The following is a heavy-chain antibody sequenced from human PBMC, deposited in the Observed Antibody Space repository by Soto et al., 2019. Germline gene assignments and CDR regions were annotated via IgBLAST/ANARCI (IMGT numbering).Heavy chain of an antibody. Sequence: GGSLRLSCAASGFTFSSYWMSWVRQAPGKGLEWVSSISSSSSYIYYADSVKGRFTISRDNAKNSLYLQMNSLRAEDTAVYYCARDRTLSPPDAFDIWGQGTMVTVSS. J-gene: IGHJ3*02. CDR1: GFTFSSYW. CDR3: ARDRTLSPPDAFDI. D-gene: IGHD2-2*01. V-gene: IGHV3-21*01. CDR2: ISSSSSYI.